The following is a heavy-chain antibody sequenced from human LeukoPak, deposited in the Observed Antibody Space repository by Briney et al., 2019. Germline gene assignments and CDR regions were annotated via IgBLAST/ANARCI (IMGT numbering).Heavy chain of an antibody. CDR1: GGSISSSSYY. CDR2: IYYSGST. J-gene: IGHJ4*02. D-gene: IGHD4-11*01. CDR3: ARLRYSNYLDY. V-gene: IGHV4-39*01. Sequence: SETLSLTCTVSGGSISSSSYYWGWIRQPPGKGLEWIGSIYYSGSTYYNPSLKSRVTISVDTSKNQFSLTLSSVTAADTAVYYCARLRYSNYLDYWGQGTLVTVSS.